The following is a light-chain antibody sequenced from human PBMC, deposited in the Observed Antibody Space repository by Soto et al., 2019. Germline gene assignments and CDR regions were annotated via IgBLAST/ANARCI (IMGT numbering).Light chain of an antibody. Sequence: QPVLTQSASASASLGASVKLTCTLSSRHSSYAIAWLQQQPEKGPRYLMKLNSDGSHTKGDGIPDRFSGSNSGAERYLTISSLQSEDEADYYCQTWGTGIQVVFGGGTKLTVL. CDR3: QTWGTGIQVV. J-gene: IGLJ2*01. V-gene: IGLV4-69*01. CDR1: SRHSSYA. CDR2: LNSDGSH.